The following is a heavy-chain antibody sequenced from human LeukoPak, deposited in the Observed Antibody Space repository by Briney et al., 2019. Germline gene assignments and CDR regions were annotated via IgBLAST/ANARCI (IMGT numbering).Heavy chain of an antibody. V-gene: IGHV3-30*18. Sequence: GGSLRLSCAASGFTFSTCAMNWVRQAPGKGLEWVAVISYDGSNKYYADSVKGRFTISRDNSKNTLYLQMNSLRAEDTAVYYCAKDRLVGSGISGFDYWGQGTLVTVSS. CDR2: ISYDGSNK. D-gene: IGHD3-10*01. CDR3: AKDRLVGSGISGFDY. CDR1: GFTFSTCA. J-gene: IGHJ4*02.